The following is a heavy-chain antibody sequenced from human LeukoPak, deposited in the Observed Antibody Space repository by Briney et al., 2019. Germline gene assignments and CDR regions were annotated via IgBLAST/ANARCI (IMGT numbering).Heavy chain of an antibody. V-gene: IGHV1-2*02. CDR3: ARDRIVVAGSLGDY. CDR1: GYTFTGYY. D-gene: IGHD6-19*01. Sequence: ASVKVSCKASGYTFTGYYMHWVRQAPGQGLEWMGWINPNTGGTNYAQQFQGRVTMTRDTSISTAYMEVSRLRSDDTAVYFCARDRIVVAGSLGDYWGQGTLVTASS. CDR2: INPNTGGT. J-gene: IGHJ4*02.